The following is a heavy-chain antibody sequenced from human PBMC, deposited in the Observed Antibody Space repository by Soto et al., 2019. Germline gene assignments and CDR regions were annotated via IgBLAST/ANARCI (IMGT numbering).Heavy chain of an antibody. CDR3: ARHGPQHMITFGGVIVGVFDY. Sequence: SETLSLTCAVYGGSFSGYYWSWIRQPPGKGLEWIGEINHSGSTNYNPSLKSRVTISVDTSKNQFSLKLSSVTAADTAVYYCARHGPQHMITFGGVIVGVFDYWGQGTLVTVSS. J-gene: IGHJ4*02. V-gene: IGHV4-34*01. CDR1: GGSFSGYY. D-gene: IGHD3-16*02. CDR2: INHSGST.